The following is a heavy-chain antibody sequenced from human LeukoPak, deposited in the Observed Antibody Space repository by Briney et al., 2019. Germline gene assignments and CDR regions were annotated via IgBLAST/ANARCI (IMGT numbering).Heavy chain of an antibody. D-gene: IGHD6-6*01. Sequence: GGSLRLSCAASGFTFSDYYMSWIRQAPGKGLEWVSYISSSGGSIYDADSVKGRFTISRDNSKNTLYLQMNSLRAEDTAVYYCAKSLAARDDAFDIWGQGTMVTVSS. V-gene: IGHV3-11*01. CDR3: AKSLAARDDAFDI. J-gene: IGHJ3*02. CDR2: ISSSGGSI. CDR1: GFTFSDYY.